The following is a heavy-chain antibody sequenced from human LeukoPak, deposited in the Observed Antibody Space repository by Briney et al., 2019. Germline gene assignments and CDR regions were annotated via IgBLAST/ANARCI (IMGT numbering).Heavy chain of an antibody. D-gene: IGHD3-3*01. V-gene: IGHV4-38-2*02. J-gene: IGHJ4*02. CDR2: IYHSGSI. Sequence: PSETLSLTCTVSGYSISNGYFWGWIRQPPGKGLECIGTIYHSGSIYYNPSLKGRVTISVDTSKNQFSLKLSSVTAADTAVYYCASLITIFGVVINYWGQGTLVTVSS. CDR3: ASLITIFGVVINY. CDR1: GYSISNGYF.